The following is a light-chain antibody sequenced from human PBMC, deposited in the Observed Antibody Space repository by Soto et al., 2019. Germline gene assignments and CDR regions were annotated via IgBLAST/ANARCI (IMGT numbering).Light chain of an antibody. J-gene: IGKJ3*01. CDR1: QDVSRY. Sequence: DIQLTQSPSFLSASVGDRVTITCRASQDVSRYLAWYQQKPGKAPNLLIYAASTLRCGVPSRFSGSGSETDFTLSISSLQPEDFATYYCQQHNSYLCAFGPGTKVDIK. CDR3: QQHNSYLCA. CDR2: AAS. V-gene: IGKV1-9*01.